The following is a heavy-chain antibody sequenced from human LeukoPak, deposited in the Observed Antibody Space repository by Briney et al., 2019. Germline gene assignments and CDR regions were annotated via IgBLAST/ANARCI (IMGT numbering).Heavy chain of an antibody. CDR3: ASHEWGLTGYYDY. CDR1: GYRFTSYW. Sequence: GASLEISCKGSGYRFTSYWIGWVRPMPGKGLEWMGIIYPGDSDTRDSPSFQGQVTISADKSISTAYLQWSSLKASDTAMYYCASHEWGLTGYYDYWGQGTLVTVSS. J-gene: IGHJ4*02. D-gene: IGHD3-9*01. CDR2: IYPGDSDT. V-gene: IGHV5-51*01.